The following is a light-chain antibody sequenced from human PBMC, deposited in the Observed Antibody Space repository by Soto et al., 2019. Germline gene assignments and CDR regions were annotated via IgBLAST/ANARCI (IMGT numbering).Light chain of an antibody. Sequence: QSVLTVPASVSRSPGQSITISCTGTSSDVGGYDYVSWYQQYPGKATKVLIYGVSNRPSGVSNRFSGSKSGNTASLTFSGLQAEDEADYYCSSHTSSGSLVFGTGTKVTVL. J-gene: IGLJ1*01. CDR2: GVS. V-gene: IGLV2-14*01. CDR1: SSDVGGYDY. CDR3: SSHTSSGSLV.